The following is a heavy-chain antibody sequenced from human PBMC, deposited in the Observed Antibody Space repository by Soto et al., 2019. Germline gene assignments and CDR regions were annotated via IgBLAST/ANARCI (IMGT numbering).Heavy chain of an antibody. CDR1: GLTFSNYA. CDR2: ISGSGGST. D-gene: IGHD6-19*01. CDR3: AREADLNWFDP. J-gene: IGHJ5*02. Sequence: PGGSLRLSCAASGLTFSNYAMSLVRQAPGKGLEWVSAISGSGGSTYYADSVKGRFTISRDNAKNSLYLQMNSLRDEDTAVYYCAREADLNWFDPWGQGTLVTVSS. V-gene: IGHV3-23*01.